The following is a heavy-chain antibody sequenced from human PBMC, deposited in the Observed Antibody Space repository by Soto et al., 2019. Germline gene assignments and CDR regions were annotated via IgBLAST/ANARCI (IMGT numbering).Heavy chain of an antibody. CDR1: GYTLTSYG. D-gene: IGHD3-3*01. CDR3: ARGVLVYDFWSGYFGPTEYFQH. Sequence: ASVKVSCKASGYTLTSYGISWVRQAPGQGLEWMGWISAYNGNTNYAQKLQGRVTMTTDTSTSTAYMELRSLRSDDTAVYYCARGVLVYDFWSGYFGPTEYFQHWGQGTLVTVS. J-gene: IGHJ1*01. V-gene: IGHV1-18*01. CDR2: ISAYNGNT.